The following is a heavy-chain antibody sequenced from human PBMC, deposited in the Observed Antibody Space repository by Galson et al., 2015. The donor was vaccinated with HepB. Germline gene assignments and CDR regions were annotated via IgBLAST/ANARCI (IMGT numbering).Heavy chain of an antibody. CDR2: ISWNSGSL. J-gene: IGHJ4*02. V-gene: IGHV3-9*01. CDR3: ARQLALPPRHDYFNY. D-gene: IGHD5-18*01. CDR1: GFIFDEYA. Sequence: SLRLSCAASGFIFDEYAMYWVRQVPGKGLEWVSGISWNSGSLGYADSVKGRFTISRDNAKNSLYLQMNSLRVEDTAVYYCARQLALPPRHDYFNYWGQGAQVTVSS.